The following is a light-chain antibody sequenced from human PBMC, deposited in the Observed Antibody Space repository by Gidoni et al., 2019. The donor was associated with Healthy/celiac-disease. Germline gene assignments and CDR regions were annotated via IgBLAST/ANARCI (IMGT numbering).Light chain of an antibody. V-gene: IGLV2-14*01. CDR3: SSFTTRNTRV. Sequence: QSALTQPASVSGSPGQSITISCTGSSSDVGAYKYVSWYPQHPGKVPRLMIYEVTNRPSGVPDRFSGSKSGDTASLTISGLQAEDEAHYYCSSFTTRNTRVFGGGTKLTVL. J-gene: IGLJ2*01. CDR1: SSDVGAYKY. CDR2: EVT.